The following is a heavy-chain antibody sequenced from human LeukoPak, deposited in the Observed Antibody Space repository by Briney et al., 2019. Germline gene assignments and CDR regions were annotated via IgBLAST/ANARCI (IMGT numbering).Heavy chain of an antibody. CDR3: AKVKVVGYSTFDY. Sequence: GASVKVSCKASGYTFTSYDINWVRQATGQGLEWMGWMNPNSGNTGYAQKFQGRVTMTRNTSISTAYMELSSLRSEDTAVYYCAKVKVVGYSTFDYWGQGTLVTVSP. CDR1: GYTFTSYD. V-gene: IGHV1-8*01. CDR2: MNPNSGNT. D-gene: IGHD3-22*01. J-gene: IGHJ4*02.